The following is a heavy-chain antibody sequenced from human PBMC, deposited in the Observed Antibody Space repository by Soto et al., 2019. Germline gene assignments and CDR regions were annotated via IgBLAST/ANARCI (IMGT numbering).Heavy chain of an antibody. CDR2: ISGSGGST. D-gene: IGHD6-6*01. Sequence: LRLSCAASGFAFSSSSMNWVLQAPGPGLDWVSAISGSGGSTYYADSVKGRFTISRDNSKNTLYLQMNSLRAEDTAVYYCAKDNGPSIAARLGYYVMEGWGQGNTVTVS. V-gene: IGHV3-23*01. J-gene: IGHJ6*02. CDR1: GFAFSSSS. CDR3: AKDNGPSIAARLGYYVMEG.